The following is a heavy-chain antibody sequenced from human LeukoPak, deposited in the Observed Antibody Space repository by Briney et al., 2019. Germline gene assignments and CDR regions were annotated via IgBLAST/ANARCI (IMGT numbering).Heavy chain of an antibody. V-gene: IGHV3-30*19. Sequence: PGGSLRLSCAASGFTFSDSGMHWVRQAPGKGLEWMAILSYDGSLKYYADSVKGRFTISRDNSKNTLYLQMNSLRVEDTAVYYCATSIGRSTWGSHALDFWGQGTLVTVSS. CDR3: ATSIGRSTWGSHALDF. CDR2: LSYDGSLK. CDR1: GFTFSDSG. J-gene: IGHJ4*02. D-gene: IGHD3-16*01.